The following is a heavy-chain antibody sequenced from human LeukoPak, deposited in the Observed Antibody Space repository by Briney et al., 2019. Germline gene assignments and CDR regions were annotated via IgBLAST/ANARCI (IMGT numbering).Heavy chain of an antibody. CDR1: GFTFSSYW. J-gene: IGHJ4*02. D-gene: IGHD1-26*01. CDR3: ASSIVGAIGY. CDR2: INNDGSRT. Sequence: GGSLRLSCAASGFTFSSYWMHWVRQAPGKGLVWVSRINNDGSRTSYADSVKGRFTISRDNAKNTLYLQMNSLRAEDTAVYYCASSIVGAIGYCGQGTLVTVSS. V-gene: IGHV3-74*01.